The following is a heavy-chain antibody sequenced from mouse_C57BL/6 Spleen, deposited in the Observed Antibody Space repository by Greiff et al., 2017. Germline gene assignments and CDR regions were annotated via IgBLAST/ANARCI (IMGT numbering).Heavy chain of an antibody. J-gene: IGHJ3*01. D-gene: IGHD2-5*01. CDR1: GYTFTSYW. V-gene: IGHV1-64*01. CDR2: IHPNSGST. CDR3: ARYYSKCVAWFAD. Sequence: QVQLQQPGAELVKPGASVKLSCKASGYTFTSYWMHWVKQRPGQGLEWIGMIHPNSGSTNYNEKFKSKATLTVDKSSSTAYMQLSSLTSEDSAVYYCARYYSKCVAWFADWGQGTLVTVSA.